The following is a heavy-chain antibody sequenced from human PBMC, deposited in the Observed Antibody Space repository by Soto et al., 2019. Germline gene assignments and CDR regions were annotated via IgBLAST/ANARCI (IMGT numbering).Heavy chain of an antibody. CDR1: GVSVSDKSTY. V-gene: IGHV4-61*01. Sequence: SETLSHNCSVSGVSVSDKSTYRSWTRLPTGKRLEWIGYVYYSGTTNYNPSLKSRVTISVDLSKNRFSLRLSSVTTADTALYYCARTTSVPNSLRTRYCFYYWDQATLVTVSS. J-gene: IGHJ4*02. CDR3: ARTTSVPNSLRTRYCFYY. D-gene: IGHD4-17*01. CDR2: VYYSGTT.